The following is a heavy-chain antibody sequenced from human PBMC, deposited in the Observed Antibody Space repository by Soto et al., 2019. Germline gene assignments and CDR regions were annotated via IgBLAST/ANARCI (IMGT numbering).Heavy chain of an antibody. D-gene: IGHD3-3*01. Sequence: QLQLQESGPGLVKPSETLSLTCTVSGGPISSSSYYWGWIRQPPGKGLEWIGSIYYSGSTYYNPSLKSRVTISVDTSKNQFSLKLSSVTAADTAVYYCASLTIFGTNYYYYYMDVWGKGTTVTVSS. CDR1: GGPISSSSYY. J-gene: IGHJ6*03. CDR3: ASLTIFGTNYYYYYMDV. V-gene: IGHV4-39*01. CDR2: IYYSGST.